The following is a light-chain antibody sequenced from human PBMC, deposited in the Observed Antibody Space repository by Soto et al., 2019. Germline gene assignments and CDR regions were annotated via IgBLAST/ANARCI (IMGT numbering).Light chain of an antibody. J-gene: IGLJ2*01. CDR2: DVS. Sequence: QSALTQPASVSGSPGQSITISCTGTSSDIGGYNYVSWYQQHPGKAPKLMIFDVSYRPSGVSNRFSGSKSGNTASLTISGLQAEDEADYYCSLYATSSTLVFGGGTKLTVL. CDR3: SLYATSSTLV. V-gene: IGLV2-14*01. CDR1: SSDIGGYNY.